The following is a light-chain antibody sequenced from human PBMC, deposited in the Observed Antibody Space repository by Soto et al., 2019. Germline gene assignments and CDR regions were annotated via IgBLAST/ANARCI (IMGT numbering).Light chain of an antibody. J-gene: IGKJ2*01. CDR1: QSVSSN. CDR3: QQYNNWPMYT. Sequence: EIVMTQSPATLSVSPGERATLSCRASQSVSSNLAWYQQKPGQAPRLLIYVPSTRATGIPARFSGSGSGTEFTLTISSLQSEDFAVYYCQQYNNWPMYTFGQGTKLEIK. V-gene: IGKV3-15*01. CDR2: VPS.